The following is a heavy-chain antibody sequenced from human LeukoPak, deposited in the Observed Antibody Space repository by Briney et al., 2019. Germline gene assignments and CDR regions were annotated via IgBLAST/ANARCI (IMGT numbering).Heavy chain of an antibody. CDR1: GFTFSSYA. CDR2: ISGSGGST. D-gene: IGHD3-22*01. J-gene: IGHJ4*02. V-gene: IGHV3-23*01. CDR3: AKLVLDYDSSGYGDY. Sequence: GGSLRLSCAASGFTFSSYAMSWVRQAPGKGLEWVSAISGSGGSTYCADSVKGRFTISRDNSKNTLYLQMNSLRAEDTAVYYCAKLVLDYDSSGYGDYWGQGTLVTVSS.